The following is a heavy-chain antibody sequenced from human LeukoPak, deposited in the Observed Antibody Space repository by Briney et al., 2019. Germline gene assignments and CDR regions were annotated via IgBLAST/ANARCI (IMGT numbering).Heavy chain of an antibody. CDR3: ASSGYGSGSYTSY. Sequence: SENLSLNCAVYGGSFSGYYWSWIRQPPGKGLEWIGEINHSGSTNYNPSLKSRVTISVDTSKNQFSLKLSSVTAADTAVYYCASSGYGSGSYTSYWGQGTLVTVSS. CDR1: GGSFSGYY. J-gene: IGHJ4*02. D-gene: IGHD3-10*01. CDR2: INHSGST. V-gene: IGHV4-34*01.